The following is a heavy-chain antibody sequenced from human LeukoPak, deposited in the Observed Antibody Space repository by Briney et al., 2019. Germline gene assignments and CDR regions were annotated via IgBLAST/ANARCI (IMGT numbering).Heavy chain of an antibody. D-gene: IGHD3-10*01. J-gene: IGHJ4*02. CDR1: GFTFSSYW. CDR3: AREGYYGSGSPPSLYFDY. Sequence: GGSLRLSCAGSGFTFSSYWMHWVRQAPGKGLVWVSRISTDGSTTTYADSVKGRFTISRDNAKNTAYLQMNSLRAEDTAVYYCAREGYYGSGSPPSLYFDYWGQGTLVTVSS. V-gene: IGHV3-74*01. CDR2: ISTDGSTT.